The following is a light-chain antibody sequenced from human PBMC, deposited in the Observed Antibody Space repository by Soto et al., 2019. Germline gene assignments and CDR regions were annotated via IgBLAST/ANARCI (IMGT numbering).Light chain of an antibody. CDR2: GAS. V-gene: IGKV3-15*01. CDR3: QQYNNWPPWT. J-gene: IGKJ1*01. CDR1: QSVSSN. Sequence: EIVMTQSPATLSVSPGERATLSSRASQSVSSNLAWYQQKPGQAPRLLIYGASTRATGIPARFSGSGSGTEFTLTISRLQSEDFAVYYCQQYNNWPPWTFGQGTKVDNK.